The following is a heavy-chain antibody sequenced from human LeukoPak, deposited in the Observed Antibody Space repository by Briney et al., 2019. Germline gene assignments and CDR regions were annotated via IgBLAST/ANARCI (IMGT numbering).Heavy chain of an antibody. D-gene: IGHD6-6*01. CDR1: GSTFTSCG. V-gene: IGHV1-18*01. J-gene: IGHJ4*02. CDR2: ISAYNGNT. CDR3: ARGRGLYASSSTTFDY. Sequence: ASVKVSSQPSGSTFTSCGISWVRQSPGQGLEWMGWISAYNGNTNYAQKLQDRVTMTTDTSTTTAYMELRSLRSDGAAVYDWARGRGLYASSSTTFDYWGQGTLVTVSS.